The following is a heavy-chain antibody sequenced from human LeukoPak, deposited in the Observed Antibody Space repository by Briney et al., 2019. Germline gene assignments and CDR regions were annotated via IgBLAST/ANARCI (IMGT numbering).Heavy chain of an antibody. D-gene: IGHD4-17*01. Sequence: GASVKVSFKASGYTFTVYYIHWVRQTPGQGLEWMGWINPNSGGTNYAQKFQGRVTITRDTAISTAYMYLIMLRSDDTDVYYCASDPPQFYGDYRRPRRTFEYWGQGNLVNVSS. CDR3: ASDPPQFYGDYRRPRRTFEY. CDR2: INPNSGGT. CDR1: GYTFTVYY. J-gene: IGHJ4*02. V-gene: IGHV1-2*02.